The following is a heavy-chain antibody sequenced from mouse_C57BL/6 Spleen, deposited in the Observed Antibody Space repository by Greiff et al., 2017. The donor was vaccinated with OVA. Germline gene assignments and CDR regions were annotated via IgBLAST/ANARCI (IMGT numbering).Heavy chain of an antibody. CDR2: IDPETGGT. J-gene: IGHJ4*01. D-gene: IGHD2-4*01. Sequence: VQLQESGAELVRPGASVTLSCKASGYTFTDYEMHWVKQTPVHGLEWIGAIDPETGGTAYNQKFKGKAILTANESSSTAYMELRSLTSEDSAIYYCTRTMITRRVYYAMDYWGQGTSVTVSS. CDR3: TRTMITRRVYYAMDY. CDR1: GYTFTDYE. V-gene: IGHV1-15*01.